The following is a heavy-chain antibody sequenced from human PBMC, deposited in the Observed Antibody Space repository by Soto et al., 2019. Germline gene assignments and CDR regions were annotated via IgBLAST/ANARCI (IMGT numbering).Heavy chain of an antibody. Sequence: EVQLVESGGGLVQPGGSLRLSCAASGFTFSSNWMSWVRQAPGKGLEWVANIKQDGSEKYYVDSVKGRFTISRDNAKNSLYLQMNSLRAEDTAVYYCARDYGDYFFDAFDIWGQGTMVTVSS. CDR3: ARDYGDYFFDAFDI. CDR1: GFTFSSNW. CDR2: IKQDGSEK. D-gene: IGHD4-17*01. V-gene: IGHV3-7*01. J-gene: IGHJ3*02.